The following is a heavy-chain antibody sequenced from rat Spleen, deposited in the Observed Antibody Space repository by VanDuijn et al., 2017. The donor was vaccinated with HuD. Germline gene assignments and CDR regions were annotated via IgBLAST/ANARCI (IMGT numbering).Heavy chain of an antibody. CDR3: AREGFEVTFAY. J-gene: IGHJ3*01. V-gene: IGHV5-19*01. CDR2: ISYDGSST. Sequence: EVQLVESGGGLVQPGRSLKLSCAASGFTFSNYGMHWIRQAPTKGLEWVATISYDGSSTYYRDSVKGRFTISRDNAKSTLYLQMNSLRSEDTATYYCAREGFEVTFAYWGQGTLVTVSS. CDR1: GFTFSNYG. D-gene: IGHD1-1*01.